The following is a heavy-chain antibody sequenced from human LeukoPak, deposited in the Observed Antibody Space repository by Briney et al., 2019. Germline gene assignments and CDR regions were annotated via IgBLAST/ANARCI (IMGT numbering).Heavy chain of an antibody. J-gene: IGHJ5*02. Sequence: ASVKVSCKASGYTFTSYDINWVRQATGQGLEWMGWMNPNSGNTGYAQKFQGRDTMTRNTSISTAYMELSSLRSEDTAVYYCARGRRYSSKNWFDPWGQGTLVTVSS. CDR1: GYTFTSYD. CDR3: ARGRRYSSKNWFDP. V-gene: IGHV1-8*01. D-gene: IGHD6-13*01. CDR2: MNPNSGNT.